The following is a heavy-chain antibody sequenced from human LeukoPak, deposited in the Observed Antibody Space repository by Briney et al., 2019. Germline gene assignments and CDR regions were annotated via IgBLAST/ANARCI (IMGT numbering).Heavy chain of an antibody. CDR3: AAEGHHAFGM. CDR2: ITTSSRDV. V-gene: IGHV3-48*02. Sequence: GGSLRLSCATSGFMFNTYSMNWVRQAPGKGLEWISYITTSSRDVHYADSVKGRFTISRDNAKKSLYLQMNSLRDEDTAIYYCAAEGHHAFGMWGQGTMVTVSS. J-gene: IGHJ3*02. CDR1: GFMFNTYS.